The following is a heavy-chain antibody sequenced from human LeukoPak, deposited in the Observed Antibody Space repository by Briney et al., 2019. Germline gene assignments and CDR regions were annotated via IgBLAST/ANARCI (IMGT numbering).Heavy chain of an antibody. CDR2: ISSSSSYI. CDR3: ARDRYDFWSDYNWFDP. D-gene: IGHD3-3*01. V-gene: IGHV3-21*01. J-gene: IGHJ5*02. CDR1: GFIFSNYA. Sequence: GGSLRLSCTASGFIFSNYAMSWVRQAPGKGLEWVSSISSSSSYIYYADSVKGRFTISRDNAKNSLYLQMNSLRAEDTAVYYCARDRYDFWSDYNWFDPWGQGTLVTVSS.